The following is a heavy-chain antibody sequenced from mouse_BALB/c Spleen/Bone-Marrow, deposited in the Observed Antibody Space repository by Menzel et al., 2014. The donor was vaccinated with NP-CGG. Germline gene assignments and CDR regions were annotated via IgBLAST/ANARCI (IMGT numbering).Heavy chain of an antibody. CDR2: INPSNGRS. CDR1: GYTFTSYW. J-gene: IGHJ1*01. CDR3: ARYNAYDWYFDV. V-gene: IGHV1S81*02. Sequence: VQLQQSGAELVKPGASVKLSCKASGYTFTSYWMHWVKQRPGQGLEWIGEINPSNGRSNYSEKFKRKATLTVDKSSSTTYMQLSSLTSEDSAVYSCARYNAYDWYFDVWGAGTTVTVYS. D-gene: IGHD2-2*01.